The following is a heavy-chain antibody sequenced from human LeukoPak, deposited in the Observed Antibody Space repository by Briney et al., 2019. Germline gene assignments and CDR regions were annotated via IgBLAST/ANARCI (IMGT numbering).Heavy chain of an antibody. CDR1: GGSISSGGYS. Sequence: SETLSLTCAVSGGSISSGGYSWSWVRQPPGKGLEWIGYIYHSGSTYYNPSLKSRVTISVDRSKNQFSLKLSSVTAADTAVYYCARGGADAFDIWGQGTMVTVSS. J-gene: IGHJ3*02. D-gene: IGHD1-26*01. CDR2: IYHSGST. V-gene: IGHV4-30-2*01. CDR3: ARGGADAFDI.